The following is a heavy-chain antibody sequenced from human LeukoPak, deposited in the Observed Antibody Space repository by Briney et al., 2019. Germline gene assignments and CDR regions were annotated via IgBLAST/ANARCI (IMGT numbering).Heavy chain of an antibody. Sequence: GGSLRLSCAASGFTFSSYAMSRVRQAPGKGLEWVSAISGSGGSTYYADSVKGRFTISRDNAKNSLYLQMNSLRAEDTAVYYCARSYHDILTGYRNAEYFQHWGQGTLVTVSS. CDR3: ARSYHDILTGYRNAEYFQH. J-gene: IGHJ1*01. D-gene: IGHD3-9*01. V-gene: IGHV3-23*01. CDR1: GFTFSSYA. CDR2: ISGSGGST.